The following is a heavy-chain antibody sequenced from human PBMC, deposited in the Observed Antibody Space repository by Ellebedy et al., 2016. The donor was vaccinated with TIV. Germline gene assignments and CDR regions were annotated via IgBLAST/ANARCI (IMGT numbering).Heavy chain of an antibody. D-gene: IGHD2-21*02. Sequence: AASVKVSCKASGYRFDSYALTWAREAPGQGLEWMGWISTYNGKTNYAQNFQDRVTLTTDTSTSTAYKELRSLTSDDTAVYFCARVSAVTAHFDHWGQGSLVTVSS. CDR2: ISTYNGKT. V-gene: IGHV1-18*01. CDR3: ARVSAVTAHFDH. J-gene: IGHJ4*02. CDR1: GYRFDSYA.